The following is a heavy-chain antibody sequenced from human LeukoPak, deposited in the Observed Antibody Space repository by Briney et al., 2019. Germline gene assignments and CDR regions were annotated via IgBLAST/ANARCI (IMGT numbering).Heavy chain of an antibody. CDR2: IIPIFGTA. CDR3: ARDRSPSLLGYCSSTSCPPYFDY. Sequence: GASVKVSCKASGGTFSSYAISWVRQAPGQGLEWMGGIIPIFGTANYAQKFQGRVTITADESTSTAYMELSSLRSEDTAVYYCARDRSPSLLGYCSSTSCPPYFDYWGQGTLVTVSS. J-gene: IGHJ4*02. V-gene: IGHV1-69*13. CDR1: GGTFSSYA. D-gene: IGHD2-2*01.